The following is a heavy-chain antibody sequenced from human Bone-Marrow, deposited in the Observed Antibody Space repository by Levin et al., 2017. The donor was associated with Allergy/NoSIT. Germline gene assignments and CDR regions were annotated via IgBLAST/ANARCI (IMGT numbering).Heavy chain of an antibody. J-gene: IGHJ3*02. Sequence: GGSLRLSCAASGFTVSSNFMNWVRQTPRKGLEWVSSIYPGGATEYPESVKGRFSISRDASNNILYLQMNSLRVEDTALYYCARGWNYDSLTGWGRSLDIWGQGTMVTVSS. CDR2: IYPGGAT. V-gene: IGHV3-53*01. CDR1: GFTVSSNF. D-gene: IGHD3-9*01. CDR3: ARGWNYDSLTGWGRSLDI.